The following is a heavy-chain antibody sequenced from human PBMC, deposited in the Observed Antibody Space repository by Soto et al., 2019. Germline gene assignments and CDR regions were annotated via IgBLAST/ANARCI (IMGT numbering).Heavy chain of an antibody. CDR3: VRETQIVMVVVPTPGSPGAFDM. V-gene: IGHV3-30-3*01. CDR2: VSHDGVNK. CDR1: GFSFRNDN. Sequence: QMQLVESGGGVVQPGRSLRLSCAAYGFSFRNDNLHWDRQAPGKGLEWVAVVSHDGVNKHYAESVKGRLSISRDSSRDTLYLQRNSVRPEDTAVYYCVRETQIVMVVVPTPGSPGAFDMWGQGTMVTVSS. J-gene: IGHJ3*02. D-gene: IGHD2-15*01.